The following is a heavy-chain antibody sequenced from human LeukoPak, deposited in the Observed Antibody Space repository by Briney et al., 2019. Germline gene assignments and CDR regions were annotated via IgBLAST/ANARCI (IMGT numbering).Heavy chain of an antibody. D-gene: IGHD2-15*01. Sequence: ASVKVSCKASGYTFTGYYTHWMRQAPGQGLEWMGWINPNSGGTNYAQKFQGRVTMTRDTSISTAYMELSRLRSDDTAVYYCAREGYCSGGSCSLPFDPWGQGTLVTVSS. CDR2: INPNSGGT. J-gene: IGHJ5*02. V-gene: IGHV1-2*02. CDR3: AREGYCSGGSCSLPFDP. CDR1: GYTFTGYY.